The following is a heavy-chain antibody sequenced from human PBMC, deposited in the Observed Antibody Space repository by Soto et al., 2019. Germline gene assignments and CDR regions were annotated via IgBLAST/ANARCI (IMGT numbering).Heavy chain of an antibody. D-gene: IGHD6-6*01. J-gene: IGHJ6*03. CDR3: AGSSTAARQDYYYYMGV. CDR2: IHYSGST. Sequence: SETLFLTCTVSGGSISSHYWSWIRQPPGKALEWIGYIHYSGSTRYNPSLKSRVAISVDTPKNQFSLRLNSLTAADTAVYYCAGSSTAARQDYYYYMGVWGKGTTVTVSS. CDR1: GGSISSHY. V-gene: IGHV4-59*08.